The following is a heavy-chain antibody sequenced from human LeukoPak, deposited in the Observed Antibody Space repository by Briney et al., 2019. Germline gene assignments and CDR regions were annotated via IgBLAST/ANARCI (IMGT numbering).Heavy chain of an antibody. CDR1: GFTFSSYS. Sequence: GGSLRLSCAASGFTFSSYSMNWVRQAPGKGLEWVSSISSSSSYIYYADSVKGRFTISRDNAKNSLYLQMNSLRDEDTAVYYCVRDPNPGYCSGGSCYTLDYWGQGTLVTVSS. CDR3: VRDPNPGYCSGGSCYTLDY. CDR2: ISSSSSYI. J-gene: IGHJ4*02. D-gene: IGHD2-15*01. V-gene: IGHV3-21*01.